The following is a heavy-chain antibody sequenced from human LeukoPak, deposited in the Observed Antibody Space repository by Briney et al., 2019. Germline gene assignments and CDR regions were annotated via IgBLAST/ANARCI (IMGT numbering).Heavy chain of an antibody. V-gene: IGHV3-23*01. J-gene: IGHJ4*02. CDR1: QFNFSNYG. CDR2: ITGSGGTT. CDR3: AKMQGYFDY. Sequence: GGSLRLSCAASQFNFSNYGMAWVRQAPGQGLEWVSAITGSGGTTYYADSVKGRVTISRDNSKNTVSLQMNSLRAEDTAIYYCAKMQGYFDYWGQGALVTVSS.